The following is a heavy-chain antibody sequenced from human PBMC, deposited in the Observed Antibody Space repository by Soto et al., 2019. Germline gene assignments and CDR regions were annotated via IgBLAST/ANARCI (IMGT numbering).Heavy chain of an antibody. Sequence: SVKVSCKASGYTFTTYGISWVRHAPGQGLEWMGWISAYNGDTNYAQNLQGRVTMTTDTSTTTAYMELRSLRSDDTAVYYCAREARGNSRVNYYYGMDVWG. D-gene: IGHD5-18*01. J-gene: IGHJ6*02. CDR2: ISAYNGDT. CDR3: AREARGNSRVNYYYGMDV. V-gene: IGHV1-18*01. CDR1: GYTFTTYG.